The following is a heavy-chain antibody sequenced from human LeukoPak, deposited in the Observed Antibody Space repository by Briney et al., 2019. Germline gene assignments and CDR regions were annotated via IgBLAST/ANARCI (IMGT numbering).Heavy chain of an antibody. V-gene: IGHV4-59*08. Sequence: SETLSLTCTVSGGSISSYYWSWIRQPPGKGLEWIGYIYYSGSTNYNPSLKSRVTISVDTSKNQFSLKLSSVTAADTAVYYCARVGPMVRAVFDFWGQGILVAVSS. D-gene: IGHD3-10*01. J-gene: IGHJ4*02. CDR3: ARVGPMVRAVFDF. CDR2: IYYSGST. CDR1: GGSISSYY.